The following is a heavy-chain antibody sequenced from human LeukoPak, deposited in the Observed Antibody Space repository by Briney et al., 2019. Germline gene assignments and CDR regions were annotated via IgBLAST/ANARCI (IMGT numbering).Heavy chain of an antibody. CDR1: GCTFTGYY. CDR2: ITPNSGDT. V-gene: IGHV1-2*02. J-gene: IGHJ6*02. Sequence: ASVKVSCKASGCTFTGYYIHWVRQAPGQGLEWMGWITPNSGDTKYTQKFQGRVTMTRDTSISTAFMELSSLRSDDTAVYYCAREYCSSTGCPDLLMYYYYGMDVWGQGTTVTVSS. D-gene: IGHD2-2*01. CDR3: AREYCSSTGCPDLLMYYYYGMDV.